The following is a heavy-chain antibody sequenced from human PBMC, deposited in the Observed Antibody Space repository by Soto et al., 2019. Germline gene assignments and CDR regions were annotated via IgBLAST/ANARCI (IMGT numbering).Heavy chain of an antibody. D-gene: IGHD4-4*01. CDR2: IGGSGGNT. J-gene: IGHJ4*02. V-gene: IGHV3-23*01. CDR3: ARVASDYINSADH. Sequence: EVQLLESGGGLVQPGGSLRLSCAASGFIFNAYAMTWVRQAPGKGREWVSAIGGSGGNTYYADSVKGRFTISRDNSKDTVDLEMNRLRVDDTAVHFCARVASDYINSADHWGQGILVTVSS. CDR1: GFIFNAYA.